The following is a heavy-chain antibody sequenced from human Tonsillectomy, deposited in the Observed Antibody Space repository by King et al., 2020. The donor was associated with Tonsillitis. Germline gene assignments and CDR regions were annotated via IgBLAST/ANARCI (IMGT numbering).Heavy chain of an antibody. Sequence: VQLVESGGGLVKPGGSLRLSCAASGFTFSTYNMNWVRQAPGKGLEWVSSITSSSSYIYYADSLKGRFTISRDNAKNSLYLQMNSLRAEDTAVYYCARAEIELSSGWPTGHFDLWGRGTLVTVSA. D-gene: IGHD6-19*01. CDR2: ITSSSSYI. V-gene: IGHV3-21*01. J-gene: IGHJ2*01. CDR1: GFTFSTYN. CDR3: ARAEIELSSGWPTGHFDL.